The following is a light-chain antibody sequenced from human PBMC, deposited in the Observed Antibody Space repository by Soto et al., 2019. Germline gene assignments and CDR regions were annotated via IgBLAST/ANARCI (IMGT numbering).Light chain of an antibody. CDR1: SSDVGAYNY. Sequence: QSALTQPASVSGSLGQSITISCTGTSSDVGAYNYVSWYQQRPGKVPELIIYDVNNRPSGVSNRFSGSKSGNTASLTISGLQAEDEVDYYCSSYSTTSTVVFGGGTKVTVL. CDR2: DVN. J-gene: IGLJ2*01. CDR3: SSYSTTSTVV. V-gene: IGLV2-14*01.